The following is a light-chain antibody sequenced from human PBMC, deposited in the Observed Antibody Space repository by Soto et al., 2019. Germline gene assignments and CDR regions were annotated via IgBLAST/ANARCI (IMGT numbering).Light chain of an antibody. CDR3: QQLNNYPLT. Sequence: DIQLTQSPSFVSASVGDRVTITCRASQDIGNFLAWYQQKPGKAPKLLIYSASTLQSGVPSRFSGSGSAAEFSLTISSLQPEDCAAYFCQQLNNYPLTFGGGTKVEI. V-gene: IGKV1-9*01. CDR1: QDIGNF. CDR2: SAS. J-gene: IGKJ4*01.